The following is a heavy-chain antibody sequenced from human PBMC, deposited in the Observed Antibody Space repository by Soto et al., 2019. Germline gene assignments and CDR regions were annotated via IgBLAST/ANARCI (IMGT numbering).Heavy chain of an antibody. V-gene: IGHV3-23*01. CDR1: GFTFSNYA. CDR3: ATYGQHLMDY. CDR2: IGSGGDGI. J-gene: IGHJ4*02. D-gene: IGHD4-17*01. Sequence: VQLLESGGGLVQPGGSLRLSCAASGFTFSNYAMKWVRQAPGKGLEWVSVIGSGGDGIHYADSVEGRFTISRDNSKNTVNLQMNSLRAEDTAVYYCATYGQHLMDYWGQGTLVTVSS.